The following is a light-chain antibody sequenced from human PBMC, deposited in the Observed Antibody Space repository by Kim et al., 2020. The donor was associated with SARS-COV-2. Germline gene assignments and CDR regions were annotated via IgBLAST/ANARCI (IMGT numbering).Light chain of an antibody. CDR1: KLGDKY. CDR3: QAWDSSTWV. V-gene: IGLV3-1*01. J-gene: IGLJ3*02. Sequence: SVYPGQTASIPCSGDKLGDKYACWYQQKPGQSPLLVIYQDSKRPSGIPERFSGSNSGNTATLTISGTQAMDEADYYCQAWDSSTWVFGGGTRLTVL. CDR2: QDS.